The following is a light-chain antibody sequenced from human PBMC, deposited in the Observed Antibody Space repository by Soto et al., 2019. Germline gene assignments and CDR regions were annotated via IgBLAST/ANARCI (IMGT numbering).Light chain of an antibody. CDR1: QSVLYNSNNKNY. Sequence: DIVMTQSPDSVAVSLGERATIKCKSSQSVLYNSNNKNYLDWYQQKPGQPPKLLIYWASTRESGVPDRFSGSGSGTDFTLTISSLQAEDVAVYYCQQYYTPPLTFGGGTKVEIK. CDR2: WAS. V-gene: IGKV4-1*01. J-gene: IGKJ4*01. CDR3: QQYYTPPLT.